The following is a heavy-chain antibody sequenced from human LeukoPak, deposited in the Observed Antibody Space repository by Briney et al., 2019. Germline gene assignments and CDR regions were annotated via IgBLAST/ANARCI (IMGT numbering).Heavy chain of an antibody. V-gene: IGHV4-34*01. CDR1: GGSFSGYY. CDR2: INHSGST. J-gene: IGHJ4*02. Sequence: SETLSLTCAVYGGSFSGYYWSWIRQPPGKGLEWIGEINHSGSTNYNPSLKSRVTISVDTSKNQFSLKLSSVTAADTAVYYCARVKACSGGSCYDYWGQGTLVTVSS. CDR3: ARVKACSGGSCYDY. D-gene: IGHD2-15*01.